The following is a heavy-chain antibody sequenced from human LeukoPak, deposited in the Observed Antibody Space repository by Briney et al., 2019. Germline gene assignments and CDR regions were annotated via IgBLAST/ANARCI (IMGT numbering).Heavy chain of an antibody. Sequence: PSETLSLTCTVSGGSISNSVYYWGWIRQPPGKGLEWIGTIYYNGSTYYNPSLKSRVTISVGTSKNQFPLKLSSVAAADTAVYYCVRRTVTYWFDFWGQGTLVTGSS. D-gene: IGHD4-17*01. CDR1: GGSISNSVYY. J-gene: IGHJ4*02. V-gene: IGHV4-39*01. CDR2: IYYNGST. CDR3: VRRTVTYWFDF.